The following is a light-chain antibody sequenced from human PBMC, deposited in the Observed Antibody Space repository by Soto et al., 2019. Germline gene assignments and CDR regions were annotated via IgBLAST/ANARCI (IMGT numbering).Light chain of an antibody. CDR2: GTS. CDR1: QSVSSSY. V-gene: IGKV3-20*01. Sequence: EIVLTQSPGTLSLSPGERATLSCRASQSVSSSYLAWYQQKPGQAPRLLIYGTSSRATGIPDRFSGSGSGTDFTLTISRLEPEDFALYDCQQYGSSLLFTFGPRTKVDI. J-gene: IGKJ3*01. CDR3: QQYGSSLLFT.